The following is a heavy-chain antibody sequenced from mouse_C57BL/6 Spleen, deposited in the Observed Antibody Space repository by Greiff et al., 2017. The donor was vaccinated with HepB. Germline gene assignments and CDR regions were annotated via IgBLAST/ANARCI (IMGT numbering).Heavy chain of an antibody. CDR3: ARGDDYAWFAY. Sequence: EVQLVESGGGLVQPGGSLSLSCAASGFTFTDYYMSWVRQPPGKALEWLGFIRNKANGYTTEYSASVKGRFTISRDNSQSILYLQMNALRAEDSATYYCARGDDYAWFAYWGQGTLVTVSA. V-gene: IGHV7-3*01. CDR2: IRNKANGYTT. CDR1: GFTFTDYY. D-gene: IGHD2-4*01. J-gene: IGHJ3*01.